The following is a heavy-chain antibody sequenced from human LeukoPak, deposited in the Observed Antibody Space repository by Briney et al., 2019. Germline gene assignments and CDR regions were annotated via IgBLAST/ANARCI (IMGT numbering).Heavy chain of an antibody. V-gene: IGHV3-13*01. CDR1: GFTLRSYD. CDR2: IGIYGDT. Sequence: GGSLRLSCAASGFTLRSYDMHWVRQVTGKGLEWVATIGIYGDTYYPNSVKGRLTISRANAKNSLYLQINSRPDGDTAVYYYARVGIPVSGIDEICCWGQGTLVTV. CDR3: ARVGIPVSGIDEICC. D-gene: IGHD6-19*01. J-gene: IGHJ1*01.